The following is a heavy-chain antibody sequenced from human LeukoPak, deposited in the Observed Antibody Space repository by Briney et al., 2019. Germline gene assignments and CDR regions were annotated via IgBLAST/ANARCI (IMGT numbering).Heavy chain of an antibody. V-gene: IGHV3-48*02. D-gene: IGHD3-10*01. CDR3: AKEQGVVRGFVTIDL. CDR1: GFSFSRFTFSSYS. CDR2: ISSRSDTI. Sequence: PGGSLRLSCAASGFSFSRFTFSSYSMNWVRQAPGKGLEWVSYISSRSDTIYYADSVKGRFTISRDNAKNSLYLQMNGLRDEDTAVYYCAKEQGVVRGFVTIDLWGQGTLVTVSS. J-gene: IGHJ4*02.